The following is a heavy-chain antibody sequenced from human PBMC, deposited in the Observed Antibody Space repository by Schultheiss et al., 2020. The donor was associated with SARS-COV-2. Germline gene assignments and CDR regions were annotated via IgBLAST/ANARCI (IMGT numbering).Heavy chain of an antibody. J-gene: IGHJ6*02. D-gene: IGHD6-19*01. CDR1: GFIFRSSA. V-gene: IGHV3-30-3*01. CDR2: ISYDGSNK. Sequence: GESLKISCAASGFIFRSSAMHWVRQAPGKGLEWVAVISYDGSNKYYADSVKGRFTISRDNSRNTLYLQMDSLRAEDTAVYYCARAPYSSGWYGMDVWGQGTMVTVSS. CDR3: ARAPYSSGWYGMDV.